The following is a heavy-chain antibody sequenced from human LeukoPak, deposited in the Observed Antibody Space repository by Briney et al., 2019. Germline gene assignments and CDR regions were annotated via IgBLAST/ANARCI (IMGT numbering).Heavy chain of an antibody. D-gene: IGHD5-18*01. CDR3: ATLYSYGYWADY. Sequence: GGYLRLSCAASGFTFSSYEMNWVRQAPGTGLEWDSYISSSCSTIYYADSVKGRFTISRDNAKNSLYLQMNSLRAEDTTVYYCATLYSYGYWADYWGQGTLVTVSS. CDR1: GFTFSSYE. J-gene: IGHJ4*02. V-gene: IGHV3-48*03. CDR2: ISSSCSTI.